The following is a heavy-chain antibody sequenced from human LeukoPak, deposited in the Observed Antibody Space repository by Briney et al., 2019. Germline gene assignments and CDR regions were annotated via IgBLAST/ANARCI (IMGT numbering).Heavy chain of an antibody. CDR3: ARDASGSSTGLIDF. V-gene: IGHV3-21*01. Sequence: PGGSLRLSCAASGFTLRSYGMNWVRQAPGKGPEWVSYISTSSYYIYYADSVMGRFTISRDDAKNSLYLQMDSLRADDTAVYYCARDASGSSTGLIDFWGQGTLVTVSS. D-gene: IGHD1-26*01. CDR1: GFTLRSYG. CDR2: ISTSSYYI. J-gene: IGHJ4*02.